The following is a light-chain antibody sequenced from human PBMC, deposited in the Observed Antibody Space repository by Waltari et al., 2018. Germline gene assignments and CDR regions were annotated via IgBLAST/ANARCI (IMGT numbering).Light chain of an antibody. CDR3: QQCASTHS. Sequence: DIQMTQSPSSLSASVGDRVTITCRASQSISNYLTWYQQKPGKAPNLLIYAASILQSGLPSIFASSACRAYIMPTISRQQAEDVATYCCQQCASTHSFGPGTKVEMK. J-gene: IGKJ4*01. CDR2: AAS. CDR1: QSISNY. V-gene: IGKV1-39*01.